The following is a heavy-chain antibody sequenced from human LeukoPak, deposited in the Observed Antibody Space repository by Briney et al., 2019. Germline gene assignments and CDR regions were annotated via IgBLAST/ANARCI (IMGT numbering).Heavy chain of an antibody. V-gene: IGHV3-74*01. CDR2: INSDGRSI. Sequence: AGGSLRLSCAASGFTFSSYAMSWVRQAPGKGMVWVSRINSDGRSISYADSVKGRFTISRDNAKNTLYLQMNSLTAEDAAVYYCARARYSGSHLDYWGQGTLVTVSS. CDR3: ARARYSGSHLDY. J-gene: IGHJ4*02. D-gene: IGHD1-26*01. CDR1: GFTFSSYA.